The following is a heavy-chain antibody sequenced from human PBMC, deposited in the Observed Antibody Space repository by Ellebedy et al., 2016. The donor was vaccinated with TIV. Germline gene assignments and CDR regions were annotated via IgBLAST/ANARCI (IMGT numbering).Heavy chain of an antibody. CDR2: IHHSGNS. Sequence: MPGGSLRLSCSVSGGSINNYYWTWNRQPPGQGLEWIGDIHHSGNSHIHPSLKSRVTLSVDTSKNQFSLDMTSVTAADTATYYCARDLGRYGMDVWGQGTTVTVSS. J-gene: IGHJ6*02. V-gene: IGHV4-59*01. CDR1: GGSINNYY. CDR3: ARDLGRYGMDV.